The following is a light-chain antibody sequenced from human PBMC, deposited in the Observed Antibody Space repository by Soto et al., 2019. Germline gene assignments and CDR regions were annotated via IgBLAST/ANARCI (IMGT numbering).Light chain of an antibody. V-gene: IGKV1-12*01. J-gene: IGKJ4*01. Sequence: IQKSDAQASGLASVGDRVTITCRASQAISSWLAWYQQKPGKAPKLLIYAASSLQSGVPSMFIGRGSGTYFTATRCSLQPEDFVTNYCQPGNSFPLTYGGGTKVDIK. CDR3: QPGNSFPLT. CDR2: AAS. CDR1: QAISSW.